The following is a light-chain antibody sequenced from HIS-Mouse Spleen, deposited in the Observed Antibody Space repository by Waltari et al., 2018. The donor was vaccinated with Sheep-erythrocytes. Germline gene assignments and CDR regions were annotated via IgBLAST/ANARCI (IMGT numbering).Light chain of an antibody. V-gene: IGLV3-1*01. J-gene: IGLJ2*01. CDR1: KLGDKY. CDR3: QAWDSNTVV. CDR2: QDS. Sequence: SYELTQPPSVSVSPGQTASITCSGDKLGDKYACWYQQKPGQSPVLVIYQDSKRPSGIHERFSGSNSENTATLTISGTQAMDEADYYCQAWDSNTVVFGGGTKLTVL.